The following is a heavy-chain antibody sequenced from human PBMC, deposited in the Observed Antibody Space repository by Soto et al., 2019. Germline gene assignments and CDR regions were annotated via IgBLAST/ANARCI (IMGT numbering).Heavy chain of an antibody. CDR3: AKDPGLLFYYYYYMDV. Sequence: EGSLRLSCAASGFTFSSYAMSWVRQAPGKGLEWVSAISGSGGGTYYADSVKGRFTISRDNSKNTMYLEMNSLRAEDTAVYYCAKDPGLLFYYYYYMDVWGKGTTVTVSS. CDR1: GFTFSSYA. J-gene: IGHJ6*03. CDR2: ISGSGGGT. V-gene: IGHV3-23*01.